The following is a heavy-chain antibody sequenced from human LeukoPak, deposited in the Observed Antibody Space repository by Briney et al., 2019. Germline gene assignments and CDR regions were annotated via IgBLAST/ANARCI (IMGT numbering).Heavy chain of an antibody. J-gene: IGHJ4*02. D-gene: IGHD6-19*01. CDR3: ARHSSGRYYYFDY. CDR2: IYYSGST. V-gene: IGHV4-39*01. CDR1: GGSLSSSSYY. Sequence: SETLSLTCTVSGGSLSSSSYYWGWIRQPPGKGLEWIGCIYYSGSTYYNPSLKSRVTISVDTSENQFSLKLSFVTAADTAVYYCARHSSGRYYYFDYWGQGTLVTVSS.